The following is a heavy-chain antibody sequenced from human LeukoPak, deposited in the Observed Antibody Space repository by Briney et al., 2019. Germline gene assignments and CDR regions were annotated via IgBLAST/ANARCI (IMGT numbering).Heavy chain of an antibody. CDR3: ARADRDGNKRILD. CDR1: GFTFSSYS. Sequence: RGSPRLSCSASGFTFSSYSIMWVCQAPGKGLEWVSYVSYSGTTTYYADSVKGRFTISRDNGRNSVSLQMDSLRDEDTAEYFCARADRDGNKRILDWGQGSLVCVSS. V-gene: IGHV3-48*02. D-gene: IGHD5-24*01. J-gene: IGHJ1*01. CDR2: VSYSGTTT.